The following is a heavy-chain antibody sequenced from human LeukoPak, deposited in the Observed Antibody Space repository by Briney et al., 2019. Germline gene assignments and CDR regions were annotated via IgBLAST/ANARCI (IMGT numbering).Heavy chain of an antibody. Sequence: SETLSLTCTVSGGSVSSGSYYWSWIRQPPGKGLEWIGYIYYSGSTNYNPSLKSRVTMSVDTSKNQFSLKLNSMTAADTAVYYCARETLAAAGVFDYWGQGTLVTVSS. V-gene: IGHV4-61*01. D-gene: IGHD6-13*01. CDR2: IYYSGST. CDR1: GGSVSSGSYY. J-gene: IGHJ4*02. CDR3: ARETLAAAGVFDY.